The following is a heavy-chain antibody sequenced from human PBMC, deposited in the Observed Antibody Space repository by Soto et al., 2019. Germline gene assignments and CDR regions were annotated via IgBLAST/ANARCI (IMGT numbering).Heavy chain of an antibody. Sequence: SETLSLTCAVSGGSISSTNWWSWIRQSPGKGLEWIGEIYHLGSTDYNPSVKSRVTMSVDTAKNQFSLRLHSVTAADTAMYFCARVSGTNAYADFGADHWGQGTLVTVSS. CDR1: GGSISSTNW. CDR2: IYHLGST. CDR3: ARVSGTNAYADFGADH. V-gene: IGHV4-4*02. J-gene: IGHJ4*02. D-gene: IGHD4-17*01.